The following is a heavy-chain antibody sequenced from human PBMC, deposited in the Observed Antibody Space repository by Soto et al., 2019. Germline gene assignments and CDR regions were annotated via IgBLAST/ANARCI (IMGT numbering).Heavy chain of an antibody. D-gene: IGHD6-13*01. CDR3: AGVVEQQLVVSWFDP. Sequence: QVQLVQSGAEVKKPGASVKVSCKASGYTFTSYGISWVRQAPGQGLEWMGWISAYNGNTNYAQKLQGRVTMTTDTSTSTAYMELRSQRSDDTAVYYCAGVVEQQLVVSWFDPWGQGTLVTVSS. J-gene: IGHJ5*02. V-gene: IGHV1-18*01. CDR1: GYTFTSYG. CDR2: ISAYNGNT.